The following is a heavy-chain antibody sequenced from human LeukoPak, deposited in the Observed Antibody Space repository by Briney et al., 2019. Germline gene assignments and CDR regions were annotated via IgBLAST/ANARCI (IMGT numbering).Heavy chain of an antibody. CDR3: ARDGRTYYFDY. CDR2: IYCSGST. V-gene: IGHV4-59*01. J-gene: IGHJ4*02. Sequence: SETLSLTCTVSGGSISSYYWSWIRQPPGKGLEWIGYIYCSGSTTYNPSLKSRVTISVDTSKNQFSLKLSSVTAADTAVYYCARDGRTYYFDYWGQGTLVTVSS. D-gene: IGHD2-15*01. CDR1: GGSISSYY.